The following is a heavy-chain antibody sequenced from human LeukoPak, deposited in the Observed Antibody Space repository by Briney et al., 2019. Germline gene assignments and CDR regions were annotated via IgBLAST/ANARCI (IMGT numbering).Heavy chain of an antibody. D-gene: IGHD3-9*01. CDR3: ARDGYDILTGRTFDP. Sequence: PSETLSLTCTVSGGSISTSSYYWSWIRQPAGKGLEWIGRIYTSGSTNYNPSLKSRVTMSVDTSKNQFSLKLSSVTAADTAVYYCARDGYDILTGRTFDPWGQGTLVTVSS. CDR2: IYTSGST. J-gene: IGHJ5*02. V-gene: IGHV4-61*02. CDR1: GGSISTSSYY.